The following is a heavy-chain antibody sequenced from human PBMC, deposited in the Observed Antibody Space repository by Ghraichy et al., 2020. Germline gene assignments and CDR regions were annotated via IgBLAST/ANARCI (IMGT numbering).Heavy chain of an antibody. D-gene: IGHD2-15*01. CDR3: ARGLYCSGGSCYFTRGSYGMDV. CDR1: GGSFSGYY. V-gene: IGHV4-34*01. Sequence: SETLSLTCAVYGGSFSGYYWSWIRQPPGKGLEWIGEINHSGSTNYNPSLKSRVTISVDTSKNQFSLKLSSVTAADTAVYYCARGLYCSGGSCYFTRGSYGMDVWGQGTTVTVSS. J-gene: IGHJ6*02. CDR2: INHSGST.